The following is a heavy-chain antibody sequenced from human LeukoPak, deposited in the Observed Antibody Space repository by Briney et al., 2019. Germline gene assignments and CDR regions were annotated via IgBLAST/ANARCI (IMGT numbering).Heavy chain of an antibody. CDR2: IYYSGST. J-gene: IGHJ4*02. V-gene: IGHV4-59*01. D-gene: IGHD3-10*01. CDR1: GGSISSYY. CDR3: ARGSLLWFGEHSPLDY. Sequence: PSETLSLTCTVSGGSISSYYWSWIRQPPGKGLEWIGYIYYSGSTNYNPSLKSRVTISVDTSKNQFSLKLSSVTAADTAVYYCARGSLLWFGEHSPLDYWGQGTLVTVSS.